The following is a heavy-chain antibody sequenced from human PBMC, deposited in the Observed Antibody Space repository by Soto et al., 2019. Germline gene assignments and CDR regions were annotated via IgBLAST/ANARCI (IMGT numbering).Heavy chain of an antibody. D-gene: IGHD3-16*02. CDR1: GGSISSYY. Sequence: PSETLSLTCTVSGGSISSYYLSWIRQPPGKGLEWIGYIYYSGSTNYNPSLKSRVTISVDTSKNQFSLKLSSVTAADTAVYYCARDPDIWGSYRSRWVLFDSWGQGTLVTVSS. J-gene: IGHJ5*01. CDR3: ARDPDIWGSYRSRWVLFDS. V-gene: IGHV4-59*01. CDR2: IYYSGST.